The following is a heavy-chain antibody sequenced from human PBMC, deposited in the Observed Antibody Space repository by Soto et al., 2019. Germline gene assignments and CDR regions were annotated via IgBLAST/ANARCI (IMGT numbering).Heavy chain of an antibody. V-gene: IGHV1-2*04. CDR3: ARVGRYCTNGVCSQMYYFDY. CDR2: INPNSGGT. Sequence: ASVKVSCKASGYTFTGYYMHWVRQAPGQGLEWMGWINPNSGGTNYAQKFQGWVTMTRDTSISTAYMELSRLRSDDTAVYYCARVGRYCTNGVCSQMYYFDYWGQGTLVTVSS. J-gene: IGHJ4*02. D-gene: IGHD2-8*01. CDR1: GYTFTGYY.